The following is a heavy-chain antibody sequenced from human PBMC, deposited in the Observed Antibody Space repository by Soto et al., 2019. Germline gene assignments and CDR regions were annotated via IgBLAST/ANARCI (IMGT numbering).Heavy chain of an antibody. V-gene: IGHV4-59*01. CDR3: AREGYDSSGYYSDY. J-gene: IGHJ4*02. Sequence: SETLSLTCTVSGGSISSYYWSWIRQPPGKGLEWIGYIYYSGGTNYNPSLKSRVTISVDTSKNQFSLKLSSVTAADTAAYYCAREGYDSSGYYSDYWGQGTLVTVSS. CDR2: IYYSGGT. CDR1: GGSISSYY. D-gene: IGHD3-22*01.